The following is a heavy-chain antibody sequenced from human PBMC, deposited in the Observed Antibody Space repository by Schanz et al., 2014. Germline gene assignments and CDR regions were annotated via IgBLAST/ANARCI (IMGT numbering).Heavy chain of an antibody. D-gene: IGHD6-6*01. V-gene: IGHV3-30-3*01. CDR2: LSSDESRK. CDR3: VPMSIAAH. J-gene: IGHJ4*02. Sequence: QVQLVESGGGVVQPGGSLRLSCAASGFTFDPYAMHWLRQSPGKGLEWVAVLSSDESRKFYADSVKGRFTISRDNAKNSLYLQMNSLRAEDTAVYYCVPMSIAAHWGQGTLVTVSS. CDR1: GFTFDPYA.